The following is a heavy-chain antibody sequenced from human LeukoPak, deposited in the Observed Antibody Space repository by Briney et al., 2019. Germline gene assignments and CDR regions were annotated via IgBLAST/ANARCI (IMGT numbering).Heavy chain of an antibody. J-gene: IGHJ5*02. D-gene: IGHD3-10*01. Sequence: GESLRISCKGSGYSFTTYWIAWVRQMPGKGLEWMGIIHPSDSETRYSPSFQGQVTISADKSISTAYLQWGSLKASDTAMYYCARGRYNYAQGWFDPWGQGTLVTVSS. V-gene: IGHV5-51*01. CDR2: IHPSDSET. CDR1: GYSFTTYW. CDR3: ARGRYNYAQGWFDP.